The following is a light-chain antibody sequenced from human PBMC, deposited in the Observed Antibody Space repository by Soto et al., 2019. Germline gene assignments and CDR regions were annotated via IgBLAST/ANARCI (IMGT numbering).Light chain of an antibody. CDR2: AAS. V-gene: IGKV1-27*01. CDR3: QKYNGAPPFT. CDR1: QGISNY. Sequence: DIQMTQSPSSLSASVGDRVTITCRASQGISNYLAWYQQKPGKVPKLLMYAASTLHSGVPSRFSGSGSGTDFSLPINGLQPEDFATYYCQKYNGAPPFTFGPGTRVEIK. J-gene: IGKJ3*01.